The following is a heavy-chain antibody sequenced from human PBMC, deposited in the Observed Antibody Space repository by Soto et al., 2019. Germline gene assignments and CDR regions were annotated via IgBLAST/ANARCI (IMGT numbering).Heavy chain of an antibody. CDR1: GYTFTSYD. Sequence: QVQLVQSGAEVKKPGASVKVSCKASGYTFTSYDINWVRQATGQGLEWMGWMNPNSGNTGYAQKFQGRVTMTRNTSISTAYMELSSLRSEDAAVYYCARGTRYCSGGSCGNWFDPWGQGTLVTVSS. CDR2: MNPNSGNT. D-gene: IGHD2-15*01. CDR3: ARGTRYCSGGSCGNWFDP. V-gene: IGHV1-8*01. J-gene: IGHJ5*02.